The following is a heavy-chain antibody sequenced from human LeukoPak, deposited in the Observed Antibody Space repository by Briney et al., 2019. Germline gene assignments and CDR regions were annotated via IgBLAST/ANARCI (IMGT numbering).Heavy chain of an antibody. D-gene: IGHD5-18*01. V-gene: IGHV4-39*07. CDR2: LFYSGST. CDR1: GGSISNSNYY. J-gene: IGHJ4*02. CDR3: ARGLGYSYGSLYFDY. Sequence: SETLSLTCIVSGGSISNSNYYWGWIRQPPGKGLEWIGSLFYSGSTYYNPSLKSRVTISVDTSKNQFSLKLSSVTAADTAVYYCARGLGYSYGSLYFDYWGQGTLVTVSS.